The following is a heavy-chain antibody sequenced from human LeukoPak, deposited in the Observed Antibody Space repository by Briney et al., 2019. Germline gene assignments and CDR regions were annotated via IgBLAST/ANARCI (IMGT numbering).Heavy chain of an antibody. Sequence: GGSLRLSCAASGFSFSTYAMGWVRQAPGKGLEWVSTISGSGDSTYYANSVKGRFTISRDNSKNTLYLQMNSLRVEDRAIYYCANLPPTKFPYGQNYGYLFKYWGQGTPVTVSS. CDR2: ISGSGDST. V-gene: IGHV3-23*01. J-gene: IGHJ4*02. D-gene: IGHD5-18*01. CDR1: GFSFSTYA. CDR3: ANLPPTKFPYGQNYGYLFKY.